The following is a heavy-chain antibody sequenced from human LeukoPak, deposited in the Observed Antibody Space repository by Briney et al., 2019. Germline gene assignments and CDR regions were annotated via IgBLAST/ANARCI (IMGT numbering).Heavy chain of an antibody. J-gene: IGHJ4*02. CDR2: IYYSGST. Sequence: SETLSLTCAVYGGSFSGYYWSWIRQPPGKGLEWIGYIYYSGSTNYNPSLKSRVTISVDTSKNQFSLKLSSVTAADTAVYYCARHSLYYYDSSGYYPFDYWGQGTLVTVSS. D-gene: IGHD3-22*01. V-gene: IGHV4-59*08. CDR3: ARHSLYYYDSSGYYPFDY. CDR1: GGSFSGYY.